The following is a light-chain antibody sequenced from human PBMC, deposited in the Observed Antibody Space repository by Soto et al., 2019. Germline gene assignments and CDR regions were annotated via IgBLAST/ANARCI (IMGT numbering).Light chain of an antibody. Sequence: EIVMTQSPDTLSVSPGERATPSCRASQSVSSSLAWYQQTPGQAPRLLIYGASTRATGIPARFSGSGSGTEFTLTIRSLQSEDFAVYDCQQSSNWPPVTGGGGNKGDIK. CDR3: QQSSNWPPVT. J-gene: IGKJ4*01. V-gene: IGKV3-15*01. CDR1: QSVSSS. CDR2: GAS.